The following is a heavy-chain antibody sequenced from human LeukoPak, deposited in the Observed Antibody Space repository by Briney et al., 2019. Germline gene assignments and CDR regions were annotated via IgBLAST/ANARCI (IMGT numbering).Heavy chain of an antibody. CDR3: ATDGYPGY. V-gene: IGHV3-23*01. Sequence: GGSLRLSCAASGFNVNNAWMSWVRQAPGKGLEWVSGASGSGTSTYLADSVKGRFTISRDNAKDTVLLQMNSLRAEDTAVYYCATDGYPGYWGQGTLVTVSS. J-gene: IGHJ4*02. CDR1: GFNVNNAW. D-gene: IGHD5-24*01. CDR2: ASGSGTST.